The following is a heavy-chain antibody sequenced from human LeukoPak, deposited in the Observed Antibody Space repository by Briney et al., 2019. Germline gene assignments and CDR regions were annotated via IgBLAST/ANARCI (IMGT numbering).Heavy chain of an antibody. D-gene: IGHD3-16*01. V-gene: IGHV1-69*04. Sequence: SVKVSCKASGGRFTSNAITWVRQAPGQGLEWMGKIIPLLPTTIYAQKFRDRVTITADRSTGTAYMELSSLRSDDTAVYYCARVEGGGGSLDLWGQGTMVTVSS. CDR2: IIPLLPTT. CDR1: GGRFTSNA. J-gene: IGHJ3*01. CDR3: ARVEGGGGSLDL.